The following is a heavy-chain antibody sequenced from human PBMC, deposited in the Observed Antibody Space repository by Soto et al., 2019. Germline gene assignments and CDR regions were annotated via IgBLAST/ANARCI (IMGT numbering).Heavy chain of an antibody. Sequence: GASLKVSCNASGGTFSSYAIIWVRQAPGQGLEWMGGIIPIFGTANYAQKFQGRVTITADESTSTAYMELSSLRSEDTAVYYCAWSGYLYGMDVWGQGTTVTVSS. CDR2: IIPIFGTA. D-gene: IGHD3-3*01. J-gene: IGHJ6*02. V-gene: IGHV1-69*13. CDR1: GGTFSSYA. CDR3: AWSGYLYGMDV.